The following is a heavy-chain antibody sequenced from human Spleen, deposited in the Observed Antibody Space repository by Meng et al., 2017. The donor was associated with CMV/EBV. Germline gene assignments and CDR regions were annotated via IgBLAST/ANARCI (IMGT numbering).Heavy chain of an antibody. Sequence: SETLSLTCTVSGGPISTSNYYWGWVRQPPGKGLEFIGSIYYSGRTHYNPSLKSRVTLSVDTSNQFSLKLTSVSVADTAVYYCVHDYGDSQPGYWGQGTLVTVSS. CDR2: IYYSGRT. D-gene: IGHD4-17*01. J-gene: IGHJ4*02. V-gene: IGHV4-39*07. CDR1: GGPISTSNYY. CDR3: VHDYGDSQPGY.